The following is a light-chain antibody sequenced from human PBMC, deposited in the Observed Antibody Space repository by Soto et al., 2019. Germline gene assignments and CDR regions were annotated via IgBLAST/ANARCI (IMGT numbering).Light chain of an antibody. V-gene: IGKV3-20*01. Sequence: EIVLTQSPGTLSLSPGERATLSCRASQSVSSSYLAWYQQKPGQPPRLLIYGASSRATGIPDRFSGSGSGTDFTLTISRLEPEDFAVYFCLQYGASPRTFGQGTKVDIK. CDR3: LQYGASPRT. J-gene: IGKJ1*01. CDR2: GAS. CDR1: QSVSSSY.